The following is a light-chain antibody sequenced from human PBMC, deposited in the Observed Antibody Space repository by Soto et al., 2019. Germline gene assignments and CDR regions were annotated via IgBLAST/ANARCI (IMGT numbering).Light chain of an antibody. V-gene: IGLV2-23*02. Sequence: QSALTQPASVSGSPGQSITITSTGTSSDVGSYNLVSWYQQHPGKAPKLMIYEVSKRPSGVSNRFSGSKSGNTASLTISGLQAEDKADYYCCSYAGSSTFYVFGTGTKVTV. J-gene: IGLJ1*01. CDR3: CSYAGSSTFYV. CDR2: EVS. CDR1: SSDVGSYNL.